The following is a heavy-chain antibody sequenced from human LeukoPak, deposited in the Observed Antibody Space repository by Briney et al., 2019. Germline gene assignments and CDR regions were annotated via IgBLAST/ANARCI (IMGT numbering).Heavy chain of an antibody. CDR1: GGSFSGYY. V-gene: IGHV4-34*01. CDR3: AREFPYSSLLYYYYYYMDV. J-gene: IGHJ6*03. D-gene: IGHD6-6*01. Sequence: PSETLSLTCAVYGGSFSGYYWSWIRQPPGRGLEWIGEINHSGSTNYNPSLKSRVTISVDTSKNQFSLKLSSVTVADTAVYYCAREFPYSSLLYYYYYYMDVWGKGTTVTVSS. CDR2: INHSGST.